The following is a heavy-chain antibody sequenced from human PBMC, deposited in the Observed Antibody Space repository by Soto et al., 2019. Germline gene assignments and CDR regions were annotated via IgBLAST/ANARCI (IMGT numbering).Heavy chain of an antibody. J-gene: IGHJ6*02. Sequence: SVKVSCKASGGTFSSYAISWVRQAPGQGLEWMGGIIPIFGTANYAQKFQGRVTITADESTSTAYMELSSLRSEDTAVYYCARASAPESSSSSRRGMDVWGQGTTVTVSS. D-gene: IGHD6-6*01. CDR1: GGTFSSYA. CDR3: ARASAPESSSSSRRGMDV. V-gene: IGHV1-69*13. CDR2: IIPIFGTA.